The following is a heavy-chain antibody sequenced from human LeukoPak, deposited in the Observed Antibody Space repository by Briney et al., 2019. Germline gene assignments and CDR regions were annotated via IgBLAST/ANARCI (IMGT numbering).Heavy chain of an antibody. V-gene: IGHV1-18*01. Sequence: ASVKLSCNASGYTFTSYDISRVWHGPGQGLGWMGWISAYNGKTHHAQNFQGRVTMITDTSTSTGYMEVRSLRTDDSAVYYCARDGKQQLGFDYWGQGTLVTVSS. CDR1: GYTFTSYD. CDR2: ISAYNGKT. J-gene: IGHJ4*02. D-gene: IGHD6-13*01. CDR3: ARDGKQQLGFDY.